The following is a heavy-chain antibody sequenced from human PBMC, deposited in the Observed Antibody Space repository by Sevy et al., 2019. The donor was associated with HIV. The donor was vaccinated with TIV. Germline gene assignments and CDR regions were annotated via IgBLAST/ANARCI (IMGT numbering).Heavy chain of an antibody. Sequence: ASVKVSCKASGYTFTGHYMHWVRQAPGQGLEWMGWINPNSGSTDYTQKFQGRDTLTRDTSISTAYLELSRLTSDDTAVYYCARVFPYCSGGSCYSPYDAFDIWGQGTMVTV. CDR3: ARVFPYCSGGSCYSPYDAFDI. CDR2: INPNSGST. V-gene: IGHV1-2*02. J-gene: IGHJ3*02. CDR1: GYTFTGHY. D-gene: IGHD2-15*01.